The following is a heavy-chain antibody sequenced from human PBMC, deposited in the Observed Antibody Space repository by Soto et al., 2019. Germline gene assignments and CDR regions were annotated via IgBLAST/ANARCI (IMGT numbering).Heavy chain of an antibody. V-gene: IGHV4-4*07. CDR1: GGSLTKYY. CDR3: ARDNNDFWSLYPLAFNY. Sequence: SETLSLTCTVSGGSLTKYYWSWIRQPAGKGLEWIGRISTSGNVVSKASLRSRLTMSVDTSKNQFSLRLTSVTAADTAVYYCARDNNDFWSLYPLAFNYWGQGALVTVSS. D-gene: IGHD3-3*01. J-gene: IGHJ4*02. CDR2: ISTSGNV.